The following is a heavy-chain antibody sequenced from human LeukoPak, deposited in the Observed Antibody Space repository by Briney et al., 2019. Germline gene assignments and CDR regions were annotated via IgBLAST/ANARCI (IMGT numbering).Heavy chain of an antibody. Sequence: SETLSLTCTVSGGSISNDYWSWIRQPSGKGLEWIGYIYYSGSTSYNPSLKSRLTISVHTSKNQLSLKLSSVTAADTAVYYCARLSAVAGNWASDYWGQGTLVTVSS. J-gene: IGHJ4*02. D-gene: IGHD6-19*01. V-gene: IGHV4-59*08. CDR1: GGSISNDY. CDR2: IYYSGST. CDR3: ARLSAVAGNWASDY.